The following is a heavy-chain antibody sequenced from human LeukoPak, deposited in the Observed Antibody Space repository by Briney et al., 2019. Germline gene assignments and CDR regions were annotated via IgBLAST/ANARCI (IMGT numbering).Heavy chain of an antibody. CDR1: GFTFSSYG. J-gene: IGHJ6*03. CDR2: IWYDGSNK. V-gene: IGHV3-33*01. Sequence: GRSLRLSCAASGFTFSSYGMHWVRQAPGKGLEWVAVIWYDGSNKYHADSVKGRFTISRDNSKNTLYLQMNSLRAEDTAVYYCARCARCYMGYYYYYYMDVWGKGTTVTVSS. CDR3: ARCARCYMGYYYYYYMDV. D-gene: IGHD2-8*01.